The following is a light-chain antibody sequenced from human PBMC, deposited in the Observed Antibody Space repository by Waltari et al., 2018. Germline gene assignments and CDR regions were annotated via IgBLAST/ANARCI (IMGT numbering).Light chain of an antibody. V-gene: IGKV3-15*01. CDR2: DAS. CDR3: QQYNEWSPLT. Sequence: EIVMTQFPATLSVSPGDRATLSCRASQNVRTKLAWYQHRPGQPPRLLIHDASTRASDIPPRVSGRGSGTDFTLTISSLQSEDFAVYYCQQYNEWSPLTFGGGTQIDIK. J-gene: IGKJ4*01. CDR1: QNVRTK.